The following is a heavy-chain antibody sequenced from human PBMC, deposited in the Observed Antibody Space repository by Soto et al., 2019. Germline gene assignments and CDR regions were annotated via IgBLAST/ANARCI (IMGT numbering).Heavy chain of an antibody. J-gene: IGHJ4*02. CDR2: IYHGGST. V-gene: IGHV4-4*02. D-gene: IGHD1-26*01. CDR3: AGGIVGAPGLDC. Sequence: QVQLQESGPGLVKPSGTLSLTCAVSGGSISSRNWWSWVRQPPGKGLEWIGEIYHGGSTKYNPSLMRRVTVSVEKSKNQSALKLTSVTAADTAVCYCAGGIVGAPGLDCWGQGTMVTVSS. CDR1: GGSISSRNW.